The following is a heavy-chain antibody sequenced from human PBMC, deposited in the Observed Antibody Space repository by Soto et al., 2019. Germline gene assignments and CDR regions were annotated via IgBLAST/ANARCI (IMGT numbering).Heavy chain of an antibody. Sequence: EVQLVESGGGLVQPGGSLRLSCAASGFTVSSNYMSWVRQAPGKGLEWVSVIYSGGSTYYADSVKGRFTISRDNSKNTLYLQMNSLRAEDTAVYYCARGSRDYCSSTSCYALDLIYYYYMDVWGKGTTVTVSS. CDR3: ARGSRDYCSSTSCYALDLIYYYYMDV. V-gene: IGHV3-66*01. CDR2: IYSGGST. D-gene: IGHD2-2*01. J-gene: IGHJ6*03. CDR1: GFTVSSNY.